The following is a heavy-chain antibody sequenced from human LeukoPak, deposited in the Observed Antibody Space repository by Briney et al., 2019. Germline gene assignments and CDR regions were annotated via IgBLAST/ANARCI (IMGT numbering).Heavy chain of an antibody. V-gene: IGHV1-69*05. Sequence: ASVKVSCKPSGGTFSSYAISWVRQAPGQGLEWMGGIIPIFGTANYAQKFQGRVTITTDESTSTAYMELSSLRSEDTAVYYCARNRGYCSSTSCYPNYYYYMDVWGKGTTVTVSS. CDR2: IIPIFGTA. D-gene: IGHD2-2*01. CDR1: GGTFSSYA. CDR3: ARNRGYCSSTSCYPNYYYYMDV. J-gene: IGHJ6*03.